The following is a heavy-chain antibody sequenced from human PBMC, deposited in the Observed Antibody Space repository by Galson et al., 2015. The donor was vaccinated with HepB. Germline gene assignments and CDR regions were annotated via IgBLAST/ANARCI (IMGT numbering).Heavy chain of an antibody. J-gene: IGHJ4*02. D-gene: IGHD5-24*01. CDR1: GFVFSNAW. CDR3: ATGEDGHSH. Sequence: SLRLSCAASGFVFSNAWMNWVRQAPGKGLEWVGRIKNKAHGETRDYAAPVKGRFTVSRDDSKNTLYLQMNSVTTEDTAMCYCATGEDGHSHWGQGTLVTVSS. CDR2: IKNKAHGETR. V-gene: IGHV3-15*01.